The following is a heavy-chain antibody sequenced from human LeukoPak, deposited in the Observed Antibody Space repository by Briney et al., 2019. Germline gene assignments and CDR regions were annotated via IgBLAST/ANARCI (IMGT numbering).Heavy chain of an antibody. D-gene: IGHD6-13*01. Sequence: GGSLRLSCAASGFTFSSYTMNWVRQAPGKGLQWVSSISNSSSYIYYADSVKGRFTISRDNAKNSLYLQMNSLRAGDTAVYYCARDPRSSSWRDYYHHMDVWGKGTTVTVSS. J-gene: IGHJ6*03. CDR2: ISNSSSYI. V-gene: IGHV3-21*01. CDR1: GFTFSSYT. CDR3: ARDPRSSSWRDYYHHMDV.